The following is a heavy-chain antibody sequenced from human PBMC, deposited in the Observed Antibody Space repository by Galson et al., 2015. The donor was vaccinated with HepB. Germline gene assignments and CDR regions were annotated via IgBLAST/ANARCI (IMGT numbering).Heavy chain of an antibody. Sequence: SLRLSCAISGFTLGDYTMAWFRQAPGKGLEWIGFIRNKASGGATEYAASVKGRFTTSRDDSKGVAYLQMNSLKIEDTAVYYCTRDRPIDYWGQGTLVTVSS. CDR1: GFTLGDYT. CDR3: TRDRPIDY. J-gene: IGHJ4*02. CDR2: IRNKASGGAT. V-gene: IGHV3-49*03.